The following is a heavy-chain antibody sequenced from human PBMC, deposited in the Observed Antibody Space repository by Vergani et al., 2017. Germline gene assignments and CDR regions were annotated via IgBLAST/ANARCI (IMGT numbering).Heavy chain of an antibody. Sequence: QVQLQQWGAGLLKPSETLSLTCAVYGGSFSGYYWSWIRQPPGKGLEWIGEINHSGSTNYNPSLKSRVTISVDTSKNQFSLKLSSVTAADTAVYNCARARRDGYNSYYYYMDVWGKGTTVTVSS. CDR2: INHSGST. J-gene: IGHJ6*03. CDR3: ARARRDGYNSYYYYMDV. D-gene: IGHD5-24*01. V-gene: IGHV4-34*01. CDR1: GGSFSGYY.